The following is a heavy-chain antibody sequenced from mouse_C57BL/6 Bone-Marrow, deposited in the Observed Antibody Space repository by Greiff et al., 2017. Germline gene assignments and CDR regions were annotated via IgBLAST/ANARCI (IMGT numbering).Heavy chain of an antibody. CDR3: ARSNYGIYYYAMDY. D-gene: IGHD1-1*01. CDR2: IDPSDSYT. V-gene: IGHV1-50*01. CDR1: GYTFTSYW. J-gene: IGHJ4*01. Sequence: VQLQQPGAELVKPGASVKLSCKASGYTFTSYWMQWVKQRPGQGLEWIGEIDPSDSYTNYNQKFKGKATLTVDTSSSTAYMQLSSLTSEDSAVYYCARSNYGIYYYAMDYWGQGTSVTVSS.